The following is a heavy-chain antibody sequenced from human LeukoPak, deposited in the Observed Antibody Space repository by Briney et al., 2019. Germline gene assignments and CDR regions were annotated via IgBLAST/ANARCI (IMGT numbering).Heavy chain of an antibody. CDR2: IRYDGSNK. CDR1: GFTFSDYY. CDR3: AKDQRSSIAAASDAFDI. J-gene: IGHJ3*02. Sequence: GGSLRLSCAASGFTFSDYYMSWIRQAPGKGLEWVAFIRYDGSNKYYADSVKGRFTISRDNSKNTLYLQMNSLRAEDTAVYYCAKDQRSSIAAASDAFDIWGQGTMVTVSS. D-gene: IGHD6-13*01. V-gene: IGHV3-30*02.